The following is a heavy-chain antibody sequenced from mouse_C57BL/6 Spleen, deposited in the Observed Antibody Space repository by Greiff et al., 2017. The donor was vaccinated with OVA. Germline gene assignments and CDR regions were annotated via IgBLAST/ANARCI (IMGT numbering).Heavy chain of an antibody. D-gene: IGHD1-1*01. Sequence: QVQLKESGPELVQPGASVKISCKASGYAFSSSWMNWVKQRPGKGLEWIGRIYPGDGDTNYNGKFKGKATLTADKSSSTAYMQLSSLTSEDSAVYFCARGYYGSSLYYYAMDYWGQGTSVTVSS. CDR1: GYAFSSSW. V-gene: IGHV1-82*01. J-gene: IGHJ4*01. CDR2: IYPGDGDT. CDR3: ARGYYGSSLYYYAMDY.